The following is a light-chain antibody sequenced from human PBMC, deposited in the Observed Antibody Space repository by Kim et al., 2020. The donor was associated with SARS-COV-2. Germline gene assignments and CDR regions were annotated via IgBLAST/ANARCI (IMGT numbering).Light chain of an antibody. CDR1: SLRSYY. V-gene: IGLV3-19*01. Sequence: SSELTQDPAVYVALGQTVRITCQGDSLRSYYATWYQQRSGQAPVLVFYGKNNRPSGIPDRFSGSSSGNTASLTITGTQAADEADYYCKSRDSRGRVVFGGGTKVTVL. J-gene: IGLJ3*02. CDR3: KSRDSRGRVV. CDR2: GKN.